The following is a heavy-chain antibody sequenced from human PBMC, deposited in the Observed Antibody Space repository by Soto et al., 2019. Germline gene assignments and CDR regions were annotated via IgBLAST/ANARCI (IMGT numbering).Heavy chain of an antibody. CDR1: GITFSSYW. V-gene: IGHV3-74*01. CDR3: LTTPGH. CDR2: IKSDGSSI. J-gene: IGHJ4*02. D-gene: IGHD1-1*01. Sequence: EVQLMESGGGLVQPGGSLRLSCAASGITFSSYWMDWVRQAPGKGLVWVSRIKSDGSSISYADSVEGRFTISRDNVKQTLYLQMNSLGSEDTAVYYCLTTPGHWGQGTLVTVSS.